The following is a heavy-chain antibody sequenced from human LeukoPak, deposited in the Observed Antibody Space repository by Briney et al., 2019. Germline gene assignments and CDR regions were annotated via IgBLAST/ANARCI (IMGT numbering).Heavy chain of an antibody. CDR3: ARDRYSNSFYYYYAMDV. V-gene: IGHV4-34*01. CDR2: INHRGST. Sequence: SETLSLTCAVYGGSFSGYYWSWIRQPPGKGLEWIGEINHRGSTTYNPSLKSRVTISVDTSKSQFSLKLTSLTAADTAVYYCARDRYSNSFYYYYAMDVWGQGTTVTVSS. J-gene: IGHJ6*02. CDR1: GGSFSGYY. D-gene: IGHD4-11*01.